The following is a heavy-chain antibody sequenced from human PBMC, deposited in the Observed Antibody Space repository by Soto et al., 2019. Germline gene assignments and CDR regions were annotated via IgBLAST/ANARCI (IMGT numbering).Heavy chain of an antibody. CDR2: INAGNGNT. CDR1: GYTFTNYA. J-gene: IGHJ4*02. Sequence: QVQLVQSGAEVKKPGASVKVSCKASGYTFTNYAMHWVRQAPGQRLEWMGWINAGNGNTKFSQNFQGRVTITRDTSASTAYMELSSLRSEDTAVYYCARQAEGGYHYGYWGQGTLVTVSS. CDR3: ARQAEGGYHYGY. V-gene: IGHV1-3*01. D-gene: IGHD5-12*01.